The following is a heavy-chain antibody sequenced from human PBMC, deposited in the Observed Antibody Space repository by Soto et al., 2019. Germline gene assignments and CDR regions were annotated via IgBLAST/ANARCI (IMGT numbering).Heavy chain of an antibody. J-gene: IGHJ2*01. Sequence: EVQLLESGGGLVQPGGSLRLSCAASGFTFSSYAMSWVRQAPGKGLEWVSAISGSGGSTYYADSVKGRFTISRDNSKNTLYLQINSLRAEDTAVYYCAKDVLVDNFSSTSCYVSWYFDLWGRGTLVTVSS. CDR1: GFTFSSYA. CDR3: AKDVLVDNFSSTSCYVSWYFDL. D-gene: IGHD2-2*01. V-gene: IGHV3-23*01. CDR2: ISGSGGST.